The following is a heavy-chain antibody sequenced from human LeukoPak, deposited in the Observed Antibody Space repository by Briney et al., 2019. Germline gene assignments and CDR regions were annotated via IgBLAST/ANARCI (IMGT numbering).Heavy chain of an antibody. Sequence: ASVKVSCKASGYTFISYDINWVRQATGQGLEWMGWMNPNSGNTGYAQKFQGRVTMTRNTSISTAYMELSSLRSEDTAVYYCARGGYCSSTSCRWDDYWGQGTLVTVSS. D-gene: IGHD2-2*01. CDR3: ARGGYCSSTSCRWDDY. CDR2: MNPNSGNT. J-gene: IGHJ4*02. CDR1: GYTFISYD. V-gene: IGHV1-8*01.